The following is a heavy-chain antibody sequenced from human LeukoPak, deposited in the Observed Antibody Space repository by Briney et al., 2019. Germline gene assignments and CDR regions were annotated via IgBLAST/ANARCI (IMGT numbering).Heavy chain of an antibody. CDR1: GFTFRSYW. CDR2: INQGGSVK. D-gene: IGHD5-12*01. J-gene: IGHJ4*02. V-gene: IGHV3-7*01. Sequence: PGGSLRLSCAASGFTFRSYWMSLVRQAPAKGLAWVANINQGGSVKYYVDSVKGRFTISRDDAKNSLYVQMNSLRDEDTAVYYCARVGYSGWNLEYWGQGTLVTVSS. CDR3: ARVGYSGWNLEY.